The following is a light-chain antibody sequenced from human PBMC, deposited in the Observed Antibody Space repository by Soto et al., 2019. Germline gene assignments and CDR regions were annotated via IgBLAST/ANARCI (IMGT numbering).Light chain of an antibody. V-gene: IGKV3D-15*01. J-gene: IGKJ5*01. CDR3: QQYSDWALT. CDR2: GAF. CDR1: QSISNS. Sequence: EVVMTKSPATLSVSPGERATLSVRASQSISNSLLWYQQKPGQVLRILISGAFNRATGIPARFSGNGYGTDFTLTVTRVQPEDFAVYYCQQYSDWALTFGRGTRMEI.